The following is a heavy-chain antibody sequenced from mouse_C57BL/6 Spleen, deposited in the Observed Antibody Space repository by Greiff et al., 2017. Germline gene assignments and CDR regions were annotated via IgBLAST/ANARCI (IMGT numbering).Heavy chain of an antibody. J-gene: IGHJ3*01. CDR2: IYPGDGDT. CDR1: GYAFSSYW. V-gene: IGHV1-80*01. CDR3: ARDSGSSYVAY. Sequence: QVQLQQSGAELVKPGASVKISCKASGYAFSSYWLNWVKQRPGQGLEWIGQIYPGDGDTNYNGKFKGKDTLTADKSSSTAYMQLSSLTSEDSAVYFCARDSGSSYVAYWGQGTLVTVSA. D-gene: IGHD1-1*01.